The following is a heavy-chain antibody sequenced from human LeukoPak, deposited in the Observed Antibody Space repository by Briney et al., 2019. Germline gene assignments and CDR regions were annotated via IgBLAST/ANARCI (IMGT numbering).Heavy chain of an antibody. CDR2: ISSSGTII. D-gene: IGHD6-19*01. CDR3: ATALWAVAGSVDC. CDR1: GFTFSSSE. V-gene: IGHV3-48*03. Sequence: GGSLRLSCAASGFTFSSSEMNWVRQGPGKGLEWVSYISSSGTIIYYADSVKGRFTVSRDNAKNSLYLQMNSLRAEDTAVYYCATALWAVAGSVDCWGQGTLVTVSS. J-gene: IGHJ4*02.